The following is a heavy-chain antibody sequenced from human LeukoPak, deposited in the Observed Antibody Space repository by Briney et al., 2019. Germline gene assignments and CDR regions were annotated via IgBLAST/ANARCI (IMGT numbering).Heavy chain of an antibody. V-gene: IGHV4-59*01. D-gene: IGHD3-22*01. CDR1: GVSISSYY. Sequence: SETLSLTCTVSGVSISSYYWSWIRQPPGKGLEWIGYIHNSGITNYNPSLKSRVTISVDTSKNQFSLKLSSVTAADTAVYSCAREHSYYDSSGYYYGSGYFDYWGQGTLVTVSS. CDR2: IHNSGIT. J-gene: IGHJ4*02. CDR3: AREHSYYDSSGYYYGSGYFDY.